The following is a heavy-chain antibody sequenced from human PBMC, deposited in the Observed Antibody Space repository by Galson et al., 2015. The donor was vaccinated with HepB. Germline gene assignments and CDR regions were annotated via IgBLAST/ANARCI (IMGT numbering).Heavy chain of an antibody. CDR3: AKDFCRADNCDPFDY. J-gene: IGHJ4*02. D-gene: IGHD2-15*01. V-gene: IGHV3-23*01. CDR1: GFTFTSYG. CDR2: IYPDGHII. Sequence: SLRLSCAACGFTFTSYGMSWVRQAPGKGLECVSGIYPDGHIICYADSVKGRFTISRDDSKNTVYLQMNSVRVEDTAVYFCAKDFCRADNCDPFDYWGQGTLVTVSS.